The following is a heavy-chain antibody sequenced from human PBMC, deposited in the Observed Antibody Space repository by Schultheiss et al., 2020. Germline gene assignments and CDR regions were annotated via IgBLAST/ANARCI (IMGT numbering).Heavy chain of an antibody. J-gene: IGHJ6*04. CDR1: GESFSGYY. V-gene: IGHV4-34*01. D-gene: IGHD2-2*01. CDR3: ARDAHYYGMDV. CDR2: INHSGAT. Sequence: SETLSLTCAVYGESFSGYYWSWIRQPPGKGLEWIGEINHSGATNYNPTLKSRVTISADTSKNQFSLKLSSVTAADTAVYYCARDAHYYGMDVWGKGTTVTVSS.